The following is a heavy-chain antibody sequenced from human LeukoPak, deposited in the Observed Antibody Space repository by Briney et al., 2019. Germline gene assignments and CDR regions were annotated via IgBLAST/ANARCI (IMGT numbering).Heavy chain of an antibody. CDR1: GFTFSSYS. CDR3: ARTRRLQYYFDY. J-gene: IGHJ4*02. D-gene: IGHD6-25*01. Sequence: PGGSLRLSCAASGFTFSSYSMNWVRQAPGKGLEWVSSISSSSSYIYYADSVKGRFTISRDNAKNSLYLQMNSLRAEDTAVYYCARTRRLQYYFDYWGQGTLVTVSS. CDR2: ISSSSSYI. V-gene: IGHV3-21*04.